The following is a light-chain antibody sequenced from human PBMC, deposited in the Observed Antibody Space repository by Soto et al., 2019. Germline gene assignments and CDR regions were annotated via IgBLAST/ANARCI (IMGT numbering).Light chain of an antibody. CDR1: NFGDKS. J-gene: IGLJ2*01. CDR3: QVWDSSADRVAV. V-gene: IGLV3-21*02. Sequence: SYELTQPPSVSVAPGQPARITCGGDNFGDKSVHWYQQKQGQAPVMVVYDDYDRPSRIPERFSGSKSGNTATLTISGVEAGDEADYYCQVWDSSADRVAVFGGGTKLTVL. CDR2: DDY.